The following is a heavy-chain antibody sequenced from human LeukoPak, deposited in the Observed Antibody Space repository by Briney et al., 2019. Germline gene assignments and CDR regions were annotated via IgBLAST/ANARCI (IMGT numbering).Heavy chain of an antibody. CDR2: IYYSGST. Sequence: SETLSLTCTVSGGSISSCYWSWIRQPPGKGLEWIGYIYYSGSTNYNPSLKSRVTISVDTSKNQFSLKLSSVTAADTAVYYCARGPRYSSGWRPFDYWGQGTLVTVSS. CDR3: ARGPRYSSGWRPFDY. D-gene: IGHD6-19*01. J-gene: IGHJ4*02. CDR1: GGSISSCY. V-gene: IGHV4-59*01.